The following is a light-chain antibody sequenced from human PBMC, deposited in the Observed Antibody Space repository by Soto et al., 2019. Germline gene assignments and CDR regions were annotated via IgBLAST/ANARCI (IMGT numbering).Light chain of an antibody. CDR3: QLYGRSIT. CDR1: QSISRSD. CDR2: GAS. J-gene: IGKJ5*01. V-gene: IGKV3-20*01. Sequence: EIVLTQSPGTVSLSPGESATLSCRASQSISRSDLAWYQQKPGQAPRLLIYGASSRATGIPDRFSGSGSGTDFTLTITRLEPEDFAVYYCQLYGRSITFGQGTRLEIK.